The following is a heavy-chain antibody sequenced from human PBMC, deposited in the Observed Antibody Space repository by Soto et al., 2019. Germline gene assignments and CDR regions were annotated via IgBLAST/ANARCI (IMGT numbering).Heavy chain of an antibody. CDR2: INWNGNYI. J-gene: IGHJ4*02. CDR3: ARAPTGGTWPVYFDW. D-gene: IGHD2-15*01. Sequence: VQLVESGGGCVHPGSSQILFCTVSTFTLGYFPMHCVRQVPGKGLEWVSGINWNGNYIGYADSVKGRFTVSRDNAKNSLYLQMNSLRPEDTALYFCARAPTGGTWPVYFDWWGRGTLVTVSS. V-gene: IGHV3-9*01. CDR1: TFTLGYFP.